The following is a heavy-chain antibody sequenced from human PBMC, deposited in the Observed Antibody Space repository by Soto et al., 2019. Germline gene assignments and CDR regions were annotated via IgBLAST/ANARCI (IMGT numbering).Heavy chain of an antibody. CDR2: ISAYNGDT. Sequence: SVNLSCKASGYTFTNYGISWVRQAPGQGLEWMGWISAYNGDTNYAQKVQGRVTMTTDTSTSTAYMELRSLRSDDTAMYYCARDSLCTETPDWLDPWGQGTLVIVSA. V-gene: IGHV1-18*04. D-gene: IGHD4-4*01. CDR3: ARDSLCTETPDWLDP. CDR1: GYTFTNYG. J-gene: IGHJ5*02.